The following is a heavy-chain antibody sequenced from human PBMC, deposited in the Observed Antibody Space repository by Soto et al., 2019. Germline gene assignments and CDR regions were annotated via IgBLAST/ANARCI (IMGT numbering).Heavy chain of an antibody. CDR3: ARAQGYSKVIDY. D-gene: IGHD4-4*01. J-gene: IGHJ4*02. Sequence: SETLSLTCTVSGGSISGYYWSWIRQPPGKGLEWIGYIYYSGSTNYNPSLKSRVTISVDTSKNQFSLKLSSVTAADTAVYYCARAQGYSKVIDYWGQGTLVTVSS. V-gene: IGHV4-59*01. CDR1: GGSISGYY. CDR2: IYYSGST.